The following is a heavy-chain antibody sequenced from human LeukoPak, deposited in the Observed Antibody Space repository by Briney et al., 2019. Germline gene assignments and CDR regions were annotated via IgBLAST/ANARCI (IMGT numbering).Heavy chain of an antibody. D-gene: IGHD3-10*01. CDR1: GGSISSSSYY. CDR3: ASKSWRYNWFDP. J-gene: IGHJ5*02. V-gene: IGHV4-39*01. Sequence: PSETLSLTCTVSGGSISSSSYYWGWIRQPPGKGLEWIGSIYYSGSTYYNPSLKSRVTISVDTSKNQFSLKLSSVTAADTAVYYCASKSWRYNWFDPWGQGTLVTVPS. CDR2: IYYSGST.